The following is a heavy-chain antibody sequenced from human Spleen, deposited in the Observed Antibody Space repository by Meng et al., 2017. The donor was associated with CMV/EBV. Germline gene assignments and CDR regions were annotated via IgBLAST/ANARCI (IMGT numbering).Heavy chain of an antibody. Sequence: QVRLEEAGPGRVKPSQTLSLICAVDGWSFSGYYWSWIRQPPGKGLEWIGEINHSGSTNYNPSLKSRVTISVDKSKNQFSLKLSSVTAADTAMYYCARGGGCSSSSCDLDYWGQGVLVTVSS. CDR1: GWSFSGYY. V-gene: IGHV4-34*09. CDR2: INHSGST. CDR3: ARGGGCSSSSCDLDY. J-gene: IGHJ4*02. D-gene: IGHD2-2*01.